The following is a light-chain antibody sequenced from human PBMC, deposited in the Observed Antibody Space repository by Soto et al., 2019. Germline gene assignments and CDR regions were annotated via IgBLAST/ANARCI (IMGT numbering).Light chain of an antibody. CDR2: AAS. CDR1: QSISSW. CDR3: QQANSFPFP. Sequence: DIQMTQSPSSVSASVGDRVTITCRASQSISSWLAWYQQKPGKAPNLLIYAASSLQSGVPSRSSGSGSGPDFTLTISSLQPEDFATYYCQQANSFPFPFGPGTKVDIK. J-gene: IGKJ3*01. V-gene: IGKV1-12*01.